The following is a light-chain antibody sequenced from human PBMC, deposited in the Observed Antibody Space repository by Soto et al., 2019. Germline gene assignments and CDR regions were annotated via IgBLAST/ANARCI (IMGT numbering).Light chain of an antibody. CDR3: QQYVTSPLT. CDR1: QSVSSY. J-gene: IGKJ4*01. Sequence: EIGLTQSPGTLSLSPGERATLSCRASQSVSSYLAWYQQKPGQAPRLLIYGVSSRATGIPDRFSGSGSGTDFTLTISRLEPEDFAVYYCQQYVTSPLTFGGGTKVDI. CDR2: GVS. V-gene: IGKV3-20*01.